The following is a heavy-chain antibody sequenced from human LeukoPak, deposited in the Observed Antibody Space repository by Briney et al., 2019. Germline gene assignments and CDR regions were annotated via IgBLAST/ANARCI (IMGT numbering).Heavy chain of an antibody. J-gene: IGHJ4*02. CDR1: GFTFSSYG. D-gene: IGHD3-16*01. CDR3: ARDQGGVGY. Sequence: GGSLRLSCAASGFTFSSYGMSWVRQAPGKGLEWVSAISGSGGSTYYADSVKGRFTISRDNAKNSLYLQMNSLRAEDTAVYYCARDQGGVGYWGQGTLVTVSS. CDR2: ISGSGGST. V-gene: IGHV3-23*01.